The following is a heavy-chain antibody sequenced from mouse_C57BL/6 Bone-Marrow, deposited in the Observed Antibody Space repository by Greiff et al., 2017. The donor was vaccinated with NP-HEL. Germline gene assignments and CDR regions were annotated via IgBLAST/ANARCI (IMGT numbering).Heavy chain of an antibody. J-gene: IGHJ2*01. Sequence: QVQLQQSDAELVKPGASVKISCKVSGYTFTDHTIHWMKQRPEQGLEWIGYIYPRDGSTKYNEKFKGKATLTADKSSSTAYMQLNSLTSEDSAVYFCARSEAYDGYYVGNFDYWGQGTTLTVSS. CDR3: ARSEAYDGYYVGNFDY. D-gene: IGHD2-3*01. V-gene: IGHV1-78*01. CDR1: GYTFTDHT. CDR2: IYPRDGST.